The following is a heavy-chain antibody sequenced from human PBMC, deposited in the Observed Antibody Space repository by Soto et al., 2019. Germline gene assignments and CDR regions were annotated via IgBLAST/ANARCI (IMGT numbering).Heavy chain of an antibody. CDR1: GFTFSSYG. Sequence: GGSLRLSCAASGFTFSSYGMHWVRQAPGKGLEWVAVIWYDGSNKYYADSVKGRFTISRDNSKNTLYLQMNSLRAEDTAVYYCARDRCGGDCYPKPYYYYGMDVWGQGTTVTVSS. V-gene: IGHV3-33*01. CDR3: ARDRCGGDCYPKPYYYYGMDV. D-gene: IGHD2-21*02. J-gene: IGHJ6*02. CDR2: IWYDGSNK.